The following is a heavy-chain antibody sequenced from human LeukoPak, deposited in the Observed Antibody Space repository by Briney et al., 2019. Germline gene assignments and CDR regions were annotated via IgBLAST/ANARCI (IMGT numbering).Heavy chain of an antibody. V-gene: IGHV3-66*01. Sequence: GGSLRLSCAASGFTVSSNYMSWVRQAPGKGLEWVSVIYSGGSTYYADSMKGRFTISRDNSKNTLYLQMNSLRAEDTAVYYCARDSHYGSGNSGYWGQGTLVTVSS. J-gene: IGHJ4*02. CDR3: ARDSHYGSGNSGY. D-gene: IGHD3-10*01. CDR2: IYSGGST. CDR1: GFTVSSNY.